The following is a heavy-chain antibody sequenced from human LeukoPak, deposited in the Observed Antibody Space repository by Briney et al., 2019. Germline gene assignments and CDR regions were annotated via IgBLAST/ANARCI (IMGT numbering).Heavy chain of an antibody. CDR1: GYTFTGYY. V-gene: IGHV1-69*05. CDR2: IIPIFGTA. D-gene: IGHD3/OR15-3a*01. CDR3: ASGGLVMPYYYYYYMDV. J-gene: IGHJ6*03. Sequence: ASVKVSCKASGYTFTGYYMHWVRQAPGQGLEWMGGIIPIFGTANYAQKFQGRVTITTDESTSTAYMELSSLRSEDTAVYYCASGGLVMPYYYYYYMDVWGKGTTVTVSS.